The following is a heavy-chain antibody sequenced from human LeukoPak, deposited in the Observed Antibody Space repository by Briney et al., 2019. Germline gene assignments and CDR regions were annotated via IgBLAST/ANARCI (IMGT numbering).Heavy chain of an antibody. CDR1: AGPISSGDYY. D-gene: IGHD1-26*01. V-gene: IGHV4-31*03. Sequence: SETLSLTCTVSAGPISSGDYYWSWIRQHPGKGLEWIGYIHHNGNTYYNSSLKSRVTISVDTSKNQFSLKLSSVTAADTAVYYCARVHLVGATTFDYWGRGTLVTVSS. CDR2: IHHNGNT. J-gene: IGHJ4*02. CDR3: ARVHLVGATTFDY.